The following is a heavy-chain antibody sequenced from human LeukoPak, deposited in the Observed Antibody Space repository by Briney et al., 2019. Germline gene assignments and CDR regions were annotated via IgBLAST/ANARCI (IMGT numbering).Heavy chain of an antibody. CDR3: AKSAWDDSSAPDY. D-gene: IGHD3-22*01. V-gene: IGHV3-23*01. Sequence: GGSLRLSCAASGFTFSSYAMSWVRQAPGKGLEWVSAISGSGGSTYYPDSVKGRFTISRANSKNTLYLQMNSLRAEDTAVYYCAKSAWDDSSAPDYWGQGTLVTVSS. J-gene: IGHJ4*02. CDR1: GFTFSSYA. CDR2: ISGSGGST.